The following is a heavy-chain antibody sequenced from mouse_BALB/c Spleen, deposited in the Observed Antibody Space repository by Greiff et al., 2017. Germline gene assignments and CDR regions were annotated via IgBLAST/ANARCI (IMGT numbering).Heavy chain of an antibody. CDR2: IRNKANGYTT. J-gene: IGHJ2*01. CDR3: ARDTIYYYGSSYFDY. D-gene: IGHD1-1*01. CDR1: GFTFTDYY. Sequence: EVQRVESGGGLVQPGGSLRLSCATSGFTFTDYYMSWVRQPPGKALEWLGFIRNKANGYTTEYSASVKGRFTISRDNSQSILYLQMNTLRAEDSATYYCARDTIYYYGSSYFDYWGQGTTLTVSS. V-gene: IGHV7-3*02.